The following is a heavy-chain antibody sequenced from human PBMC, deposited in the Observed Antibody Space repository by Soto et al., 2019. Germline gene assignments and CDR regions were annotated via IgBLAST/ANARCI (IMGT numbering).Heavy chain of an antibody. D-gene: IGHD3-9*01. CDR1: GGSISSYY. CDR2: IYYSGST. Sequence: SETLSLTCTVSGGSISSYYWSWIRQPPGKGLEWIGYIYYSGSTNYNPSLKSRVTISVDTSKNQFSLKLSSVTAADTAVYYCARSYDILTGYYRPFDYWGQGTLVTVSS. J-gene: IGHJ4*02. CDR3: ARSYDILTGYYRPFDY. V-gene: IGHV4-59*01.